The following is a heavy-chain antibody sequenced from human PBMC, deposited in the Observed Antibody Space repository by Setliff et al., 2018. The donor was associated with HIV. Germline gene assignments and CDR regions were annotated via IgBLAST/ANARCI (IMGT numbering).Heavy chain of an antibody. CDR1: GYTFTNFY. D-gene: IGHD1-26*01. J-gene: IGHJ6*03. V-gene: IGHV1-46*01. CDR3: ARGGQYSGNYLPRDYYMDV. Sequence: GASVKVSCKASGYTFTNFYIHWVRQAPGQGLEWLGMINPSGSSTTYAQKFQGRVTMTSDTSTSTVYMDLSSLGSEDTAVYYCARGGQYSGNYLPRDYYMDVWGKGTTVTVSS. CDR2: INPSGSST.